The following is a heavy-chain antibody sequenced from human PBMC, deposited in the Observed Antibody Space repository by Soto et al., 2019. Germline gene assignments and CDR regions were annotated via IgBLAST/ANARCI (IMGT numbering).Heavy chain of an antibody. Sequence: EVQVVESGGGLVQPGGSLRLSCATSNFTFSAYAMTWVRQAPGEGLEWVSSISGSGGGTSYADSVKGRFSISRDNSKNTLYLRMNSLRVEDTAVYYCTRDPNGDHIGAFDFWGQGIVVTVSS. J-gene: IGHJ3*01. CDR2: ISGSGGGT. CDR1: NFTFSAYA. V-gene: IGHV3-23*04. D-gene: IGHD4-17*01. CDR3: TRDPNGDHIGAFDF.